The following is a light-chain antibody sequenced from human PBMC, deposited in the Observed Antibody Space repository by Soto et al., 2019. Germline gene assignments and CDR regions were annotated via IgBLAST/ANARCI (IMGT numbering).Light chain of an antibody. CDR2: AAS. V-gene: IGKV1-39*01. Sequence: DIQMTQSPSSLSASVGDRVTITCRASQSISSYLNWYQQKPGKAPNLLIYAASSLQSGVPSRFSGSGSGTDFTLPISSLQPEDFATYYCQQSYSTPITFGQGTRLEIK. J-gene: IGKJ5*01. CDR1: QSISSY. CDR3: QQSYSTPIT.